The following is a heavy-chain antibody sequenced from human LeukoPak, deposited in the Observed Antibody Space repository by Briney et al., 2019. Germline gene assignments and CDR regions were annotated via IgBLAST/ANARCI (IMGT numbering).Heavy chain of an antibody. CDR2: IYYSGSS. V-gene: IGHV4-59*01. D-gene: IGHD6-13*01. Sequence: SETLSLTCTVSGGSISSYYWSWIRQPPGQGLEGIVYIYYSGSSNYNPSLKSRVTISVDTSKNQFSLKLSSVTAADTAVYYYAREVGSSSWYGYYFDYWGQGTLVTVSS. CDR1: GGSISSYY. CDR3: AREVGSSSWYGYYFDY. J-gene: IGHJ4*02.